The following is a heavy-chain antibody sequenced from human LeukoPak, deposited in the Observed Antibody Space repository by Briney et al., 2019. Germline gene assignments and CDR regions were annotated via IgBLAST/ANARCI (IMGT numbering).Heavy chain of an antibody. V-gene: IGHV4-34*01. CDR3: ARGLWFGELLFDP. D-gene: IGHD3-10*01. CDR2: INHSGST. J-gene: IGHJ5*02. Sequence: PSETLSLTCAVYGGSFSGYYWSWIRQPPGKGLVWIGEINHSGSTNYNPSLKSRVTISVDTSKNQFSLKLSSVTAADTAVYYCARGLWFGELLFDPWGQGTLVTVSS. CDR1: GGSFSGYY.